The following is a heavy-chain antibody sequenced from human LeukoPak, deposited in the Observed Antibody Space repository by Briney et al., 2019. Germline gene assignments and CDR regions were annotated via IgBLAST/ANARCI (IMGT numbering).Heavy chain of an antibody. CDR2: ISDSGGST. CDR1: GFTFSSYA. D-gene: IGHD3-10*01. J-gene: IGHJ4*02. Sequence: GGSLRLSCAASGFTFSSYAMSWVRQAPGKGLEWVSAISDSGGSTYYADSVKGRFTISRDNSKNTLYLQMNSLRAEDTAVYYCAKYVGGSGSYYFDYWGQGTLVTVSS. CDR3: AKYVGGSGSYYFDY. V-gene: IGHV3-23*01.